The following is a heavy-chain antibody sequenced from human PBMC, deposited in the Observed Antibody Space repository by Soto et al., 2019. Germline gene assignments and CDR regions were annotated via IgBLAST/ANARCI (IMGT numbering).Heavy chain of an antibody. D-gene: IGHD3-3*01. V-gene: IGHV3-30-3*01. J-gene: IGHJ6*02. CDR3: PCCYDFPNGSPDVYFGMDV. Sequence: PGGSLRLSCAASAFTFNVYAMHWVRQAPGKGLEWVAAISYDGSNKYYADSVKGRFSIARDNFKNTLYLQMSSLRRDDTAVYYCPCCYDFPNGSPDVYFGMDVWGQGTTVSVS. CDR1: AFTFNVYA. CDR2: ISYDGSNK.